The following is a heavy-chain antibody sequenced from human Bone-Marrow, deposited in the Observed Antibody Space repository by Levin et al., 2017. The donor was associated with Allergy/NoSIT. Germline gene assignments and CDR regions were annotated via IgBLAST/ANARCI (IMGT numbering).Heavy chain of an antibody. D-gene: IGHD4-17*01. CDR2: INWNGGST. J-gene: IGHJ3*02. CDR1: GFTFDDYG. V-gene: IGHV3-20*01. CDR3: ARAGYGDYEDGLTDAFDI. Sequence: GGSLRLSCAASGFTFDDYGMSWVRQAPGKGLEWVSGINWNGGSTGYADSVKGRFTISRDNAKNSLYLQMNSLRAEDTALYHCARAGYGDYEDGLTDAFDIWGQGTMVTVSS.